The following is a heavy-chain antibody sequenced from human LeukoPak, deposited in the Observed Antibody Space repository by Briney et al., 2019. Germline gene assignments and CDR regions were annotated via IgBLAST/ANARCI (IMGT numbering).Heavy chain of an antibody. CDR3: ARDFPTYYYDSSGYPKDY. Sequence: PSETLSLTCTVSGGSISSSSYYWGWIRQPPGKGLEWIGSIYYSGSTYYNPSLKSRVTISVDTSKNQFSLKLSSVTAADTAVYYCARDFPTYYYDSSGYPKDYWGQGTLVTVSS. D-gene: IGHD3-22*01. V-gene: IGHV4-39*07. J-gene: IGHJ4*02. CDR2: IYYSGST. CDR1: GGSISSSSYY.